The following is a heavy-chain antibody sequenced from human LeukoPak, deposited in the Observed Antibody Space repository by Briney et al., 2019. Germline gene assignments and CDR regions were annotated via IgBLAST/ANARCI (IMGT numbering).Heavy chain of an antibody. Sequence: PGGSLRLSCAAVGFTFSSYAMSWVRQSPARGPEWVSSIRGGGDTFYADSVKGRFTLSRGDSRNTVFLQLNNLRVEDTAIYYCAKANWVSNADAVWWGQGTVVTVSS. D-gene: IGHD1-1*01. CDR3: AKANWVSNADAVW. CDR2: IRGGGDT. J-gene: IGHJ4*02. V-gene: IGHV3-23*01. CDR1: GFTFSSYA.